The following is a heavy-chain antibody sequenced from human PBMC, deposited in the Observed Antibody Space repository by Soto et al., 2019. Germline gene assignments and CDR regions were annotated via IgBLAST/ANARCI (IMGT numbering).Heavy chain of an antibody. V-gene: IGHV3-23*01. CDR1: GFTFSSYA. CDR2: ISGSGGST. CDR3: AKSTSSGWQILDY. D-gene: IGHD6-19*01. J-gene: IGHJ4*02. Sequence: EVQLLESGGGLVQPGGSLRLSCAASGFTFSSYAMSWVHQAPGKGLEWVSAISGSGGSTYYADSVKGRFTISRDNSKNTLYLQMNSLRAEDTAVYYCAKSTSSGWQILDYWGQGTLVTVSS.